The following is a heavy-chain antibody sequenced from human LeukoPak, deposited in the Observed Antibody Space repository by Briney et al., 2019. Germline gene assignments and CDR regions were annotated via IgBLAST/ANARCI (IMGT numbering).Heavy chain of an antibody. J-gene: IGHJ4*02. CDR1: GYTFTSYD. CDR2: MSPNSGDT. D-gene: IGHD7-27*01. CDR3: ARGPPNWGYDY. Sequence: ASVKVSCKASGYTFTSYDFNWVRQDTGQRPEWMGWMSPNSGDTGYAQKFQDRVTMTRNTSISTAYMELSSLRSDDTAVYYCARGPPNWGYDYWGPGTLVTVSS. V-gene: IGHV1-8*01.